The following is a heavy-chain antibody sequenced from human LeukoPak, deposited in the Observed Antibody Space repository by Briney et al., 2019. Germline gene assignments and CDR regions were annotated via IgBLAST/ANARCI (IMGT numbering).Heavy chain of an antibody. V-gene: IGHV4-39*01. J-gene: IGHJ4*02. D-gene: IGHD1-26*01. CDR3: ARQSGSYGGILDN. CDR1: GGSITYSHYY. CDR2: IYYSGST. Sequence: SETMSLTCSVSGGSITYSHYYWGWVRQPPGKGLEWIGGIYYSGSTYYNPSLKSRVTISVDTSRNEFSLRLSSVTAADTALYFCARQSGSYGGILDNWGQGILGTVSS.